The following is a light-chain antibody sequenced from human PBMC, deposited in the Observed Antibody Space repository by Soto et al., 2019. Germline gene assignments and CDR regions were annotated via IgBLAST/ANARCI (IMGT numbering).Light chain of an antibody. V-gene: IGLV1-40*01. CDR2: GDN. J-gene: IGLJ2*01. Sequence: QSVLTQPPSVSGAPGQRVTISCTGSNSNIGAAYGVHWYQQPPGTAPKLLIYGDNNRPSGVPDRFSGSRSGTSASLAITGLQAEDEADYYCQSYDSSLDGVVFGGGTKSPS. CDR3: QSYDSSLDGVV. CDR1: NSNIGAAYG.